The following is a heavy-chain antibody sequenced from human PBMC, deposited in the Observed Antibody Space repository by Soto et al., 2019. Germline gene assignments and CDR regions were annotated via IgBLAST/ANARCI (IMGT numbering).Heavy chain of an antibody. CDR1: GYTFTSNA. D-gene: IGHD5-18*01. CDR2: VNAGNGYT. V-gene: IGHV1-3*01. J-gene: IGHJ4*02. Sequence: QVHLVQSGAEVKKPGASVKVSCRSSGYTFTSNAIHWVRQAPGQSLEWMGWVNAGNGYTKYLQNFQGRVTISSDTSASPAYMELNSLRSEDTAVYYCARGAHTYGYVFDYWGQGTLVTVSS. CDR3: ARGAHTYGYVFDY.